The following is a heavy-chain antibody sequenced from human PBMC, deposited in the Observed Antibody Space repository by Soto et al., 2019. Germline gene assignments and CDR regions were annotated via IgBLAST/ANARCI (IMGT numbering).Heavy chain of an antibody. V-gene: IGHV3-74*01. Sequence: GGSLRLSCAASGFTFSSYRMHWVRQAPGKGLVWVSRINSDGSSTSYADSVKGRFTISRDNAKNTLYLQMNSLRAEDTAVYYCARAGSSSWYTAFDIWGQGTMVTVSS. CDR1: GFTFSSYR. CDR3: ARAGSSSWYTAFDI. J-gene: IGHJ3*02. D-gene: IGHD6-13*01. CDR2: INSDGSST.